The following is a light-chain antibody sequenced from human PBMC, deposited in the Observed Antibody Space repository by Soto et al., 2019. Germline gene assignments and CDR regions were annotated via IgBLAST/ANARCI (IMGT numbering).Light chain of an antibody. V-gene: IGKV1-39*01. Sequence: DIQMTQSPSSLSAFVGDRVTITCRASQSFGNYLNWYQQKPETAPKLLIYAGSSLQTGVPSRFSGSGSGTVFTLTITSLQPEDFATYYCQQSYTTPYTFGQGTKLEI. J-gene: IGKJ2*01. CDR1: QSFGNY. CDR2: AGS. CDR3: QQSYTTPYT.